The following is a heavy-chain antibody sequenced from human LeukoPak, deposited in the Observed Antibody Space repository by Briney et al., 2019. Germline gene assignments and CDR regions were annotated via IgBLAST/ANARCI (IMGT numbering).Heavy chain of an antibody. CDR2: IWYDGSNK. CDR3: ARGPYSSSWYGIDY. Sequence: QPGGSLRLSCAASGFTFSSYGMHWVRQAPGKGLEWVAVIWYDGSNKYYADSVKGRFTISRDNSKNTLYLQMNSLRAEDTAVYYRARGPYSSSWYGIDYWGQGTLVTVSS. V-gene: IGHV3-33*01. J-gene: IGHJ4*02. D-gene: IGHD6-13*01. CDR1: GFTFSSYG.